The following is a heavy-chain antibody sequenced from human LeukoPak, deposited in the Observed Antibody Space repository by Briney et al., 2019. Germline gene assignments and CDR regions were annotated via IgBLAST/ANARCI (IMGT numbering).Heavy chain of an antibody. D-gene: IGHD3-10*01. CDR2: IYYSGST. CDR3: AREAYYYGSGSYLLTYYFDY. J-gene: IGHJ4*02. CDR1: GGSISSGGYY. Sequence: SETLSLTCIVSGGSISSGGYYWSWIRQHPGKGLEWIGYIYYSGSTYYNPSLKSRVTISVDTSKNQFSLKLSSVTAADTAVYYCAREAYYYGSGSYLLTYYFDYWGQGTLVTVSS. V-gene: IGHV4-31*03.